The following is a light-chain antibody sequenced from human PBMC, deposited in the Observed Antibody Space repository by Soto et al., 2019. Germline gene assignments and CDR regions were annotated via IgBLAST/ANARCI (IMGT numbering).Light chain of an antibody. V-gene: IGLV2-8*01. CDR3: SSYAGSNNVG. CDR1: SSDVGGYNY. CDR2: EVS. J-gene: IGLJ2*01. Sequence: QSALTQPPSASGSPGQSVTISCTGTSSDVGGYNYVSWYQQRPGKAPKLMIYEVSKRPSGVPDRFSGSKSGNTASLTVSGLQAEDEADYYCSSYAGSNNVGFGGGTKVTVL.